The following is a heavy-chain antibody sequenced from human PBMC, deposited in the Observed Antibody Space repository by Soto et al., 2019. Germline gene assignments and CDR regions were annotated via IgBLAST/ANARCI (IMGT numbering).Heavy chain of an antibody. J-gene: IGHJ3*02. CDR2: IYHSGST. Sequence: PSXTLSLTCAVSGGSMSSGGYSWSWIRQPPGKGLEWIGYIYHSGSTYYNPSLKSRVTISVDRSKNQFSLKLSSVTAADTAVYYCAAASWGSGSHDAFDIWGQGTMVTVSS. CDR1: GGSMSSGGYS. D-gene: IGHD3-16*01. V-gene: IGHV4-30-2*01. CDR3: AAASWGSGSHDAFDI.